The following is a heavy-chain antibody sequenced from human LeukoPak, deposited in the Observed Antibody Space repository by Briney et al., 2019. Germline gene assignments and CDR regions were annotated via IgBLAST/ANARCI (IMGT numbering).Heavy chain of an antibody. CDR2: ISAYNGNT. V-gene: IGHV1-18*01. D-gene: IGHD3-22*01. CDR3: ARDLPTYYYDSGGYSYPRGY. CDR1: GYTFTSYG. Sequence: ASVKVSCKASGYTFTSYGISWVRQAPGQGLEWMGWISAYNGNTNYAQKLQGRVTMTTDTSTSTAYMELRSLRSDDTAVYYCARDLPTYYYDSGGYSYPRGYWGQGTLVTVSS. J-gene: IGHJ4*02.